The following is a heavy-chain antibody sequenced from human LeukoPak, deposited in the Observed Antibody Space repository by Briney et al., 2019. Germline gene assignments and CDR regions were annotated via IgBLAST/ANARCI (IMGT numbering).Heavy chain of an antibody. J-gene: IGHJ4*02. Sequence: PGGALRLSCTASGFAFSVYAMSWLRQPPGKGLAWVSTINANSGTTSYAASVRGRFTISRDNSKNKLFLQMNSLRAEATAVYSCAKDLYTTGWWGYFDYWGQGTLVTVSS. V-gene: IGHV3-23*01. D-gene: IGHD6-19*01. CDR3: AKDLYTTGWWGYFDY. CDR1: GFAFSVYA. CDR2: INANSGTT.